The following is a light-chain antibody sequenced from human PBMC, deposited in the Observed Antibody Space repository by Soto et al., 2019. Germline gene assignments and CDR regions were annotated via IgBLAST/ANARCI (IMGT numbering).Light chain of an antibody. CDR1: QDIRRS. CDR3: HQYDNIPWT. CDR2: DAS. Sequence: DLQMTQSPSSLSASVGDRVTITCQASQDIRRSLNWYQQKPGKAPNLLIYDASKLEIGVPSRFSGSGSGALFAPTISSLQPEDFATYYCHQYDNIPWTFGQGTRVEIK. J-gene: IGKJ1*01. V-gene: IGKV1-33*01.